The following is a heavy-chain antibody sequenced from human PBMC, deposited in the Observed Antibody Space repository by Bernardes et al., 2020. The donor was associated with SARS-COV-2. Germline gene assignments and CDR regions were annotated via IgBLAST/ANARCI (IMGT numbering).Heavy chain of an antibody. Sequence: ASVKVSCKASGYTFTSYDISWVRQAPGQGLEWMGWLSDYSGKTNYAQKLQGRVTMTTDTSTSTAYLELRNLRSDDTAVYYCARVGGSWNSYSFAYWGQGTLVTVSS. CDR2: LSDYSGKT. J-gene: IGHJ4*02. V-gene: IGHV1-18*04. D-gene: IGHD1-7*01. CDR1: GYTFTSYD. CDR3: ARVGGSWNSYSFAY.